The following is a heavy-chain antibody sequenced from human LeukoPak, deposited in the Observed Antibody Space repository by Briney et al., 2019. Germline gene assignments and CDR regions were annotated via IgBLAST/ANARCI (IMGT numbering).Heavy chain of an antibody. CDR1: GFTFRSYG. Sequence: PGGSLRLSCAASGFTFRSYGMHWVRQAPGKGLEWVAVISYDGTNKYYADSVKGRFTISRDNAKNSLYLQMNSLRAEDTAVYYCARDYGSFAYWGQGTLVTVSS. CDR2: ISYDGTNK. V-gene: IGHV3-30*03. J-gene: IGHJ4*02. CDR3: ARDYGSFAY. D-gene: IGHD4-17*01.